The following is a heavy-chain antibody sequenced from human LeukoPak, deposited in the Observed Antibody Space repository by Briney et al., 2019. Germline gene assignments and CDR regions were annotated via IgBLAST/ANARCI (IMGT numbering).Heavy chain of an antibody. J-gene: IGHJ4*02. CDR2: IYYSGRT. CDR1: GGSISSGDYY. Sequence: SETLSLTCTVSGGSISSGDYYWSWIRQPPGKGLEWIGSIYYSGRTYYNPSLKSRVTISVDTSKNQFSLKLSSVTAADTAVYYCARDSGDCYSCRDYWGQGTLVTVSS. V-gene: IGHV4-39*07. CDR3: ARDSGDCYSCRDY. D-gene: IGHD2-21*02.